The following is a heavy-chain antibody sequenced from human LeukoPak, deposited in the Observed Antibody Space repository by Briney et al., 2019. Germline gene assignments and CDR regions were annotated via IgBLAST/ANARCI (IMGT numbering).Heavy chain of an antibody. D-gene: IGHD3-3*01. CDR1: GYTFTGYY. Sequence: ASVKVSCKASGYTFTGYYMHWVRPAPGQGLEWMGWINPNSGGTNYAQKFQGRVTMTRDTSISTAYMELSRLRSDDTAVYYCASRTILGVALFDYWGQGTLVTVSS. CDR2: INPNSGGT. V-gene: IGHV1-2*02. CDR3: ASRTILGVALFDY. J-gene: IGHJ4*02.